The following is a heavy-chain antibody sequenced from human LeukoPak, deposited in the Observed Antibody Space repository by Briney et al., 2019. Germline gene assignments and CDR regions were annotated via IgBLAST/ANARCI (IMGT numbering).Heavy chain of an antibody. D-gene: IGHD3-10*01. CDR3: ARGRRRNGSGSYQRNYYYYYMDV. V-gene: IGHV4-61*02. J-gene: IGHJ6*03. CDR2: IYTSEST. CDR1: GGSISSGDYY. Sequence: PSETLSLTCTVSGGSISSGDYYWSWIRQPAGKGLEWIGRIYTSESTNYNPSLKNRVAMSVDTSKNHFSLQLSSVTAADTGVYYCARGRRRNGSGSYQRNYYYYYMDVWGKGTTVTVSS.